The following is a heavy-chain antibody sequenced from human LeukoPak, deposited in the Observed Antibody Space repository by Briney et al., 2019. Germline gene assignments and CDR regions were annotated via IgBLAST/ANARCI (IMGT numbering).Heavy chain of an antibody. CDR1: GYTFTSYD. Sequence: ASATVSCKASGYTFTSYDINWVRQATGQGLEWMGWMNPNSGNTGYAQKFQGRITMTRTTSISTAYMELSSLRPEDTALYYCARFSRYCSSTSCYLYGLDVWGQGTTVTVSS. D-gene: IGHD2-2*01. V-gene: IGHV1-8*01. CDR2: MNPNSGNT. CDR3: ARFSRYCSSTSCYLYGLDV. J-gene: IGHJ6*02.